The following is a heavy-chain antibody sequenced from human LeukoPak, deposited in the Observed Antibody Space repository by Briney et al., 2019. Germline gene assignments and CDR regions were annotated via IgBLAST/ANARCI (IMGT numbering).Heavy chain of an antibody. V-gene: IGHV3-30*18. CDR2: ISYDGSNK. CDR3: AKDPHYYDCSGYYDY. D-gene: IGHD3-22*01. Sequence: GGSLRLSCAASGYTFSSYGMHWVRQAPGKGLEWVAVISYDGSNKYYADSVKGRFTISRDNSKNTLYLQMNSLRAEDTAVYYCAKDPHYYDCSGYYDYWGQGTLVTVSS. CDR1: GYTFSSYG. J-gene: IGHJ4*02.